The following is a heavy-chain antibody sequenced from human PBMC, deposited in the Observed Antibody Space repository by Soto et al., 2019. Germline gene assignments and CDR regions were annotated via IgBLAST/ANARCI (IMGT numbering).Heavy chain of an antibody. J-gene: IGHJ6*02. V-gene: IGHV3-66*01. D-gene: IGHD1-26*01. Sequence: GGSLRLSCAASGFTVSSNYMSWVRPAPGKGLEWISIIYSAGNTYYANSVKGRFTISRDNSKNTLYLQMNSLGAEDTAVYYCARDFVVGGPTINYYYGMDVWGQGTTVTVSS. CDR3: ARDFVVGGPTINYYYGMDV. CDR1: GFTVSSNY. CDR2: IYSAGNT.